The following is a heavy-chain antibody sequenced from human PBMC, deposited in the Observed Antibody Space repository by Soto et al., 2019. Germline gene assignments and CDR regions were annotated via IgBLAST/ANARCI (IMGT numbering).Heavy chain of an antibody. CDR2: ISAYNGNT. Sequence: QVQLVQSGAEVKKPGASVKVSCKASGYTFTSYGISWVRQAPGQGLEWMGWISAYNGNTNYAQKLQGRVTMTTDTSTSTAYMELRSLRSDDTAVYYCARGRYYDFWSGSEDDAFDIWGQGTMVTVSS. V-gene: IGHV1-18*01. J-gene: IGHJ3*02. CDR1: GYTFTSYG. CDR3: ARGRYYDFWSGSEDDAFDI. D-gene: IGHD3-3*01.